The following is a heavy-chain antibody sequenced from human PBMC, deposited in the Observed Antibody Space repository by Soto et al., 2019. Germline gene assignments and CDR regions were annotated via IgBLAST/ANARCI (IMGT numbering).Heavy chain of an antibody. J-gene: IGHJ4*02. CDR1: GYTFTTYA. CDR2: INTGKGNT. CDR3: ARAGDDCSAANCYVIDY. D-gene: IGHD2-2*01. V-gene: IGHV1-3*04. Sequence: ASVKVSCKASGYTFTTYAMHGVRQAPGQRLEWMAWINTGKGNTKYSQKFQGRVTVTRDTSASTAYMELSSLRSEDTAMYYCARAGDDCSAANCYVIDYWGQGTLVTVSS.